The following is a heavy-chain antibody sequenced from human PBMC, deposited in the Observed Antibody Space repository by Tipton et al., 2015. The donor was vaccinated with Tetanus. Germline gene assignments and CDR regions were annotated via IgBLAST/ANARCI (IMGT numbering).Heavy chain of an antibody. J-gene: IGHJ6*03. CDR3: ARGALFDYYYYMDV. Sequence: TLSLTCTVSVGSISSGDYYWSWVRQSPGEGLEWIGHIYKSGNTYYKPSLKSRVVISIDASKNQFSLKLNSMTAADTAVYYCARGALFDYYYYMDVWGKGTTVIVSS. CDR1: VGSISSGDYY. CDR2: IYKSGNT. V-gene: IGHV4-30-4*01.